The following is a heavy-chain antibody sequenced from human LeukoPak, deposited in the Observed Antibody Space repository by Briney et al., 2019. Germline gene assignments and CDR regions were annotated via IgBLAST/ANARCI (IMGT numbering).Heavy chain of an antibody. CDR1: GYTFTGYY. CDR3: ARGPWRYSGYDFVPGFDY. CDR2: INPNSGGT. J-gene: IGHJ4*02. Sequence: ASVKVSCKASGYTFTGYYMHWVRQAPGQGLEWMGCINPNSGGTNYAQKFQGRVTMTRDTSISTAYMELSRLRSDDTAVYYCARGPWRYSGYDFVPGFDYWGQGTLVTVSS. V-gene: IGHV1-2*02. D-gene: IGHD5-12*01.